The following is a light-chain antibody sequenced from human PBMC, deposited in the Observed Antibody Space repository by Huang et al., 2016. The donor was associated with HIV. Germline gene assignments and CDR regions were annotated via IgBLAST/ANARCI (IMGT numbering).Light chain of an antibody. V-gene: IGKV1D-13*01. CDR3: QQLHDYPIT. CDR1: QDIRTA. Sequence: AVQLTQFPPSLSASVGDRVTITCRASQDIRTALAWYQHKPGKAPKLLISAAFNLQSGISSRFSGDAAGTYCTLFISSLQPEDAATYYCQQLHDYPITFGRGTRLDIK. J-gene: IGKJ5*01. CDR2: AAF.